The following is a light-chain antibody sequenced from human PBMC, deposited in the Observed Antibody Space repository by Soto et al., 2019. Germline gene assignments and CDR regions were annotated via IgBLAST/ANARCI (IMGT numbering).Light chain of an antibody. CDR1: SSDVGAYNF. CDR3: NSYTRSSRYV. CDR2: GVT. J-gene: IGLJ1*01. Sequence: QSALTQPASVSGAPGQSITISCTGTSSDVGAYNFVSWYQQHPGKAPKLMIYGVTNRPSGVSNRLSGSKSGNTASLTISGLQAEDEADYYCNSYTRSSRYVFGTGTKVTVL. V-gene: IGLV2-14*01.